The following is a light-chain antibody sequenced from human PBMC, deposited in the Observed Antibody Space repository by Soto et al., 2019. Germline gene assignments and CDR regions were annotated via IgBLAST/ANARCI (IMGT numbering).Light chain of an antibody. Sequence: DIQMTHSPSTLSASVGDIVTITCRASQSISSWLAWYQQKPGKAPKLLIYDASSFESGVPSRFSGSGSGTEFTLTISSLQPDDFATYYCHQYHNFPRTFGQGTKVDIK. J-gene: IGKJ1*01. CDR1: QSISSW. CDR3: HQYHNFPRT. V-gene: IGKV1-5*01. CDR2: DAS.